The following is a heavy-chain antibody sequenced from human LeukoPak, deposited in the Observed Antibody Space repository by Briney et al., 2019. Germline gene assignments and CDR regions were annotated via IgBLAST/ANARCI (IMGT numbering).Heavy chain of an antibody. V-gene: IGHV4-4*08. CDR3: AREGAARNFDY. CDR2: IYTSGST. CDR1: GGSISSYY. Sequence: SETLSLTCTVSGGSISSYYWSWIRQPPGKGLEWIGYIYTSGSTNFNPSLKSRGSISLDTSQNQSSLKKSTVTAADTAVYYCAREGAARNFDYWGQGILVTVSS. J-gene: IGHJ4*02. D-gene: IGHD6-6*01.